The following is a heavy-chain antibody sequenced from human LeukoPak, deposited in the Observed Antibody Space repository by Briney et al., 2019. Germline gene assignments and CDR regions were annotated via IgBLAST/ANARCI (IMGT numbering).Heavy chain of an antibody. J-gene: IGHJ6*03. CDR2: IYYSGST. CDR1: GGSISSGSYY. D-gene: IGHD4-17*01. CDR3: ARGPFDGPHYYYMDV. V-gene: IGHV4-61*01. Sequence: SETLSLTCTVSGGSISSGSYYWSWIRQPPGKGLEWIGYIYYSGSTNYNPSLKSRVTISVDTSKNQFSLKLSSVTAADTAVYYCARGPFDGPHYYYMDVWGKGTTVTVSS.